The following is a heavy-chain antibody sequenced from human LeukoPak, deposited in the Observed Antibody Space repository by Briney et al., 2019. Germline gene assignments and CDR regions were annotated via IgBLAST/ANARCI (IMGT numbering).Heavy chain of an antibody. V-gene: IGHV3-74*01. CDR2: INTDGSST. CDR1: GFTFSSYG. CDR3: ARDYLCAFDI. Sequence: PRGSLRLSCAASGFTFSSYGMHWVRQGPGKGLVWVSRINTDGSSTSNADSVKGRFTISRDNAKNTLYLQMNSLRAEDTAVYYCARDYLCAFDIWGQGTMVTVSS. D-gene: IGHD5-12*01. J-gene: IGHJ3*02.